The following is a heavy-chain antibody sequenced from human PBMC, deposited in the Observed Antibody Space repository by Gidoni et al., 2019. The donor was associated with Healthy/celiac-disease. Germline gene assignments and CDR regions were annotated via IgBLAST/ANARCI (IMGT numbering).Heavy chain of an antibody. Sequence: QVQLVQSGAEVKKPGSSVKVSCKASGGTFRSYAISWVRQAPGQGLEWMGGIIPIFGTANYAQKFQGRVTITADESTSTAYMELSSLRSEDTAVYYCARAFSGYNTYYYYMDVWGKGTTVTVSS. V-gene: IGHV1-69*01. CDR2: IIPIFGTA. CDR1: GGTFRSYA. CDR3: ARAFSGYNTYYYYMDV. J-gene: IGHJ6*03. D-gene: IGHD3-3*01.